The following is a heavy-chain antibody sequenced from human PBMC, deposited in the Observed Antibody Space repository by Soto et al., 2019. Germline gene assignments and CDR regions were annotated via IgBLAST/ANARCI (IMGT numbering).Heavy chain of an antibody. J-gene: IGHJ5*02. V-gene: IGHV4-61*01. D-gene: IGHD4-17*01. CDR1: GGSVSSGSYY. CDR2: IYYSGST. CDR3: ARGMIDYRTYNWFDP. Sequence: PSETLSLTCTVSGGSVSSGSYYWSWIRQPPGKGLEWIGYIYYSGSTNYNPSLKSRVTISVDTSKNQFSLKLSSVTAADTAVYYCARGMIDYRTYNWFDPWGQGTLVTVSS.